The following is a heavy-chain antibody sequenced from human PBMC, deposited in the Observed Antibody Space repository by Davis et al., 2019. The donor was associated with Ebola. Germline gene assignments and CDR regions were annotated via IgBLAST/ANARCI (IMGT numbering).Heavy chain of an antibody. Sequence: GESLKISCAASGFTFSSYAMHWVRQAPGKGLEWVAVISYDGSNKYYADSVKGRFTISRDNSKNTLYLQMNSLRAEDTAVYYCAKHIGYWGQGTLVTVSS. V-gene: IGHV3-30-3*01. J-gene: IGHJ4*02. CDR1: GFTFSSYA. CDR3: AKHIGY. CDR2: ISYDGSNK. D-gene: IGHD2-21*01.